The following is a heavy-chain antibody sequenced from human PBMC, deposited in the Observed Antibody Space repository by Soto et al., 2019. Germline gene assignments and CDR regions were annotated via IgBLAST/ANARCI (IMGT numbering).Heavy chain of an antibody. J-gene: IGHJ4*02. V-gene: IGHV3-33*01. Sequence: GGSLRLSCAASGFTFSSYGMHWVRQAPGKGLEWVAVIWYDGSNKYYADSVKGRFTISRDNSKNTLYLQMNSLRAEDTAVYYCARDFRGVGAIGFDYWGQGTLVTVSS. D-gene: IGHD1-26*01. CDR3: ARDFRGVGAIGFDY. CDR1: GFTFSSYG. CDR2: IWYDGSNK.